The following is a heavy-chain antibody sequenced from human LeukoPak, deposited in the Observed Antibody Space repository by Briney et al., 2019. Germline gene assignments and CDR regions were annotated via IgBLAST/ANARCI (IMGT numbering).Heavy chain of an antibody. CDR3: AKGRGAATTYGMNV. V-gene: IGHV3-9*01. CDR2: IPWTNAGV. CDR1: GFKFDDYG. J-gene: IGHJ6*02. D-gene: IGHD2-15*01. Sequence: GRSLRLSCAASGFKFDDYGMHWVRQAPGKGLEWVSSIPWTNAGVGYADSVKGRCTISRDNAKNSLHLELRSLRAEDTAVYYCAKGRGAATTYGMNVWGQGTTVIVSS.